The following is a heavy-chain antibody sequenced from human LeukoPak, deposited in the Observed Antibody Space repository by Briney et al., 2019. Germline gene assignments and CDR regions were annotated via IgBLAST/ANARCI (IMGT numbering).Heavy chain of an antibody. Sequence: GASVKVSCKASGGTFSSYAISWVRQAPGQGLEWMGGIIPIFGTANYAQKFQGRVTITADESTSTAYMELSSLRSEDTAVYYCARPSPLVNKARVTWGKGTLVTVSS. V-gene: IGHV1-69*13. CDR2: IIPIFGTA. CDR3: ARPSPLVNKARVT. CDR1: GGTFSSYA. J-gene: IGHJ5*02. D-gene: IGHD5-18*01.